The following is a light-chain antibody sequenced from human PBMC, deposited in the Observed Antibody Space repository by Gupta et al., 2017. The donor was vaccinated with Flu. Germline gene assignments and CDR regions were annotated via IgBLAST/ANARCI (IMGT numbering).Light chain of an antibody. CDR3: SSYTSSSTLPYV. Sequence: QSALTQPASVSGSPGQSITISCTGTSSDVGGYNYVSWYQQHPGKAPKLMIYEVSSRPSGVSNRFSGSKSGNTASLTISGLQAEDEADYYCSSYTSSSTLPYVFGTGTKVTVL. CDR1: SSDVGGYNY. J-gene: IGLJ1*01. V-gene: IGLV2-14*01. CDR2: EVS.